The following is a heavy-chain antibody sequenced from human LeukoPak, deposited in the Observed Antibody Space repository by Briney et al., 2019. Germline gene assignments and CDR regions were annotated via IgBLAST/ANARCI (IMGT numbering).Heavy chain of an antibody. CDR1: GFPFSSYW. CDR3: AREGCSSTSCYNDY. CDR2: ISYDGSNK. V-gene: IGHV3-30*03. D-gene: IGHD2-2*02. Sequence: GGSLRLSCVASGFPFSSYWMTWVRQAPGKGLEWVAVISYDGSNKYYADSVKGRFTISRDNSKNTLYLQMNSLRAEDTAVYYCAREGCSSTSCYNDYWGQGTLVTVSS. J-gene: IGHJ4*02.